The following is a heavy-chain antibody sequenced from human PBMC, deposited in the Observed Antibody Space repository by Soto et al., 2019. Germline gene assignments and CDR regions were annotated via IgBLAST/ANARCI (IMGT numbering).Heavy chain of an antibody. V-gene: IGHV1-18*01. Sequence: ASVKVSCKASGYTFTSYVISWVRQAPGQGLEWMGWISAYNGNTNYAQKLQGRVTMTTDTSTSTAYMELRSLRSDDTAVYYCARVGYYDSSGKADYWGQGTLVTVSS. D-gene: IGHD3-22*01. CDR1: GYTFTSYV. CDR2: ISAYNGNT. J-gene: IGHJ4*02. CDR3: ARVGYYDSSGKADY.